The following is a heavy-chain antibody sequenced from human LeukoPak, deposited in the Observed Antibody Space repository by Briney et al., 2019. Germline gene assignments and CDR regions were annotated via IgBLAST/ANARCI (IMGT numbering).Heavy chain of an antibody. Sequence: PGKSLRLSCAASGFTFSRFAVHWVRQAPGKGLEWVTVVSYDGTINYYADSVRGRFTISRDNSKNTLSLQMNSLRGEDTAVYYCANGYHSGSYFALWGQGTLVTVSS. V-gene: IGHV3-30-3*01. D-gene: IGHD3-10*01. J-gene: IGHJ4*02. CDR2: VSYDGTIN. CDR1: GFTFSRFA. CDR3: ANGYHSGSYFAL.